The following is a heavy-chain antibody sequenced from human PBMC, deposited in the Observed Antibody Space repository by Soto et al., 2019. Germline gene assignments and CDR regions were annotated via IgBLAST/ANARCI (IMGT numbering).Heavy chain of an antibody. CDR2: MYYSGST. J-gene: IGHJ4*02. CDR1: GGSISGYY. Sequence: QVHLQESGPGLVKPSETLSLTCTVSGGSISGYYWTWIRQPPGKGLEWIGYMYYSGSTNYNPSLKSRVTISVDTSKSQFSLKLSSVTAADTAVYYCARDGAARLDYWGQGTLVTVSS. D-gene: IGHD6-6*01. V-gene: IGHV4-59*01. CDR3: ARDGAARLDY.